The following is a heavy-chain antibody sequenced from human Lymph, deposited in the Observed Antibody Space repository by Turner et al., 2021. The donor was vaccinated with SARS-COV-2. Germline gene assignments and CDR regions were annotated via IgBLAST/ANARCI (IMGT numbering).Heavy chain of an antibody. V-gene: IGHV3-9*01. Sequence: EVQLVESGGGTVQPGWSLTFSCAATGFRLDDHAMHWFRQAPGKGLEWGSGISWNSGIIGYGDSVKGRFTISRDNAKNSLYLQMNSLRPEDTALYYCGKDSTNYYDSSGYPDFWGQGTLVTVSS. CDR2: ISWNSGII. J-gene: IGHJ4*02. CDR3: GKDSTNYYDSSGYPDF. CDR1: GFRLDDHA. D-gene: IGHD3-22*01.